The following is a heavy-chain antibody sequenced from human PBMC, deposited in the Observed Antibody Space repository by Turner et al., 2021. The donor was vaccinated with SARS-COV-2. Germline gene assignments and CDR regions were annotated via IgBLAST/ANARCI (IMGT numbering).Heavy chain of an antibody. D-gene: IGHD5-12*01. CDR3: GRLMATTDTNYFYYGMDF. CDR2: MSGSSRSV. Sequence: EVQLVESGGGLVAPGGSLRLSCAASGCTVSPYSRNGVRKAPGKGLEWVSSMSGSSRSVFYADSVKGRFTISRDNARNSLYLQMDSLRAEDSAIYYCGRLMATTDTNYFYYGMDFWGQGTTVTVSS. CDR1: GCTVSPYS. V-gene: IGHV3-21*06. J-gene: IGHJ6*02.